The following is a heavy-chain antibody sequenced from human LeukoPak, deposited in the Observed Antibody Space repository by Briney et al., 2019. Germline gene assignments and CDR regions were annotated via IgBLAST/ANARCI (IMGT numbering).Heavy chain of an antibody. J-gene: IGHJ4*02. Sequence: SETLSLTCSVSGDSVSSTSYYWGWIRQSPGKGLEWIASNLYSVTSYYNPSFMSRITISVDTSNNQLSLRLTSVTAADTAVDYCARLRDARWLLEYWGQGTLVTVSS. CDR1: GDSVSSTSYY. V-gene: IGHV4-39*01. CDR3: ARLRDARWLLEY. CDR2: NLYSVTS. D-gene: IGHD4-23*01.